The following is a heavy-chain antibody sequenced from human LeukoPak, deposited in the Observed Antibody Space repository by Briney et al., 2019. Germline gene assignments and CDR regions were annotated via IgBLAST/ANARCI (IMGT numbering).Heavy chain of an antibody. CDR3: ARGVDTAVIPYYYYYMDV. CDR2: INPKSRAT. V-gene: IGHV1-2*02. J-gene: IGHJ6*03. Sequence: ASVKVSCKASGYTFTDYYMHWVRQAPGQGLEWMGWINPKSRATNYAQNFQGRVTLTSDTSISTAYMELSSLRSDATAVYYCARGVDTAVIPYYYYYMDVWGIGTTVTVSS. CDR1: GYTFTDYY. D-gene: IGHD5-18*01.